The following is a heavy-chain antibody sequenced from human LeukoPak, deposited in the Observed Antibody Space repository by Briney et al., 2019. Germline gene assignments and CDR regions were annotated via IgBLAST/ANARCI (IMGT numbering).Heavy chain of an antibody. CDR3: AKDSGSYSDAFDI. V-gene: IGHV3-23*01. J-gene: IGHJ3*02. CDR1: GFTFSSYA. Sequence: GGSLRLSCAASGFTFSSYAMHWVRQAPGKGLEWVSAIGGSGGSTYYADSVKGRFTISRDNSKNTLYLQMNSLRAEDTAVYYCAKDSGSYSDAFDIWGQGTMVTVSS. D-gene: IGHD1-26*01. CDR2: IGGSGGST.